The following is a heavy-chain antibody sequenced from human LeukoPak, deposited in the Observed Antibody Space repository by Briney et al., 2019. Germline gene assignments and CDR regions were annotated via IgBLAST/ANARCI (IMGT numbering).Heavy chain of an antibody. Sequence: PSETLSLTCSVSGGSISSGNYYWSWIRQPAGKGLEWIGCIYSSGSPNYNPSLKTRVTISVDTSKNQFSLKLNSVTAADTAVYYCARDDPCRHYYMHVWGKGTTVTISS. CDR2: IYSSGSP. D-gene: IGHD2-15*01. V-gene: IGHV4-61*02. CDR3: ARDDPCRHYYMHV. CDR1: GGSISSGNYY. J-gene: IGHJ6*03.